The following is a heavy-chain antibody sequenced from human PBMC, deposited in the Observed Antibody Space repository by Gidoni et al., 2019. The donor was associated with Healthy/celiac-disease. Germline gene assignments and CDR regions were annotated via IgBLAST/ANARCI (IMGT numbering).Heavy chain of an antibody. Sequence: QVQLVESGGGVVQPGRSLRLSCAASGFTFSSYAMHWVRQAPGKGLEWVAVISYDGSNKYYADSVKGRFTISRDNSKNTLYLQMNSLRAEDTAVYYCARDGDSSGYYQYYFDYWGQGTLVTVSS. D-gene: IGHD3-22*01. CDR3: ARDGDSSGYYQYYFDY. CDR2: ISYDGSNK. J-gene: IGHJ4*02. CDR1: GFTFSSYA. V-gene: IGHV3-30-3*01.